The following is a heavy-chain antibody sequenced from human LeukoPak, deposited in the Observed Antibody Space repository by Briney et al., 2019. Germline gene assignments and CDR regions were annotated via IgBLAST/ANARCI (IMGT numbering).Heavy chain of an antibody. V-gene: IGHV3-21*04. Sequence: GGSLRLSCAAPGITFSNYNMNWVRQAPGKGLEWISSITSSSSYTFYADSVKGRFTISRDNAKNSLYLQMNSLRAEDTAVYYCAKKGGGITMIVGFFDYWGQGTLVTVSS. J-gene: IGHJ4*02. D-gene: IGHD3-22*01. CDR1: GITFSNYN. CDR2: ITSSSSYT. CDR3: AKKGGGITMIVGFFDY.